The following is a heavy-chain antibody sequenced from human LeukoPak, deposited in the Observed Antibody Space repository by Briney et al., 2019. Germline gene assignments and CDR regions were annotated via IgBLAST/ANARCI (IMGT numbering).Heavy chain of an antibody. CDR3: AREAPDFWSGYYQGGKAFDI. CDR2: IYTSGST. D-gene: IGHD3-3*01. CDR1: GGSISSYY. Sequence: SETLSLTCTVSGGSISSYYWSWIRQPAGKGLEWIGRIYTSGSTNYNPSLKSRVTMSVDTSKNQFSLKLSSVTAADTAVYYCAREAPDFWSGYYQGGKAFDIWGQGTMVTVSS. J-gene: IGHJ3*02. V-gene: IGHV4-4*07.